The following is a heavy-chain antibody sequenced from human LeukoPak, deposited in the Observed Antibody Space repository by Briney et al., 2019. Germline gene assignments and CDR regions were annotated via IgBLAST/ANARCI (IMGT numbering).Heavy chain of an antibody. CDR2: ISSSSYYI. J-gene: IGHJ4*02. D-gene: IGHD1-26*01. CDR1: GFTFSSYK. V-gene: IGHV3-21*01. Sequence: GGSLRLSCAASGFTFSSYKINWVRQAPGKGLEWASSISSSSYYIYYADSVKGRFTISRDNAKNSLYLQMNSLRAEDTAVYYCARVLNSGSYLIDYWGQGTLVTVSS. CDR3: ARVLNSGSYLIDY.